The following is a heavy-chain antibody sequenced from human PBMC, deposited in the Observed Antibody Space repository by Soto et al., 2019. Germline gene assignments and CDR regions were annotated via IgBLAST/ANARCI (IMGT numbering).Heavy chain of an antibody. CDR1: GGSIISGDYY. J-gene: IGHJ5*02. CDR2: IYYSGST. Sequence: SETLSLTCTVSGGSIISGDYYWSWIRQPPGKGLEWIGYIYYSGSTYYNPSLKSRVTISVDTSKNQFSLKLNSVTAADTAVYYCARSAVLYNWNGFDPWGQGILVTVSS. D-gene: IGHD1-20*01. CDR3: ARSAVLYNWNGFDP. V-gene: IGHV4-30-4*01.